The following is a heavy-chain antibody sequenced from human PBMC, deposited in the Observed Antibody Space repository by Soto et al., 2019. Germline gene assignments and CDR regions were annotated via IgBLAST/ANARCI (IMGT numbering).Heavy chain of an antibody. Sequence: QVQLVQSGAEVKKPGASVKVSCKASGYTFTNYEINWVRQATGQGLEWMGLMNPGSGNTGYAHKFQGRVTMTRNISISTAYMELSRLGSDDTAIYYCARMAASGSLNWFDPWGQGTLVTVSS. CDR1: GYTFTNYE. V-gene: IGHV1-8*01. J-gene: IGHJ5*02. CDR3: ARMAASGSLNWFDP. CDR2: MNPGSGNT. D-gene: IGHD3-10*01.